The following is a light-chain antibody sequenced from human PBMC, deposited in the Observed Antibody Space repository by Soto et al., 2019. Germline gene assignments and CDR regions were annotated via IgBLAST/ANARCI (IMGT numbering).Light chain of an antibody. J-gene: IGLJ7*01. CDR3: SSYTSTSTLAV. CDR2: EVS. Sequence: SALTQPPSVSGSPGQSVTISCTGTSGDVGSYGRVSWYQQPPGTAPKLIIYEVSNRPSGVPDRFSGSKSGNTASLTISGLQAEDEADYYCSSYTSTSTLAVFGGGTQLTVL. V-gene: IGLV2-18*02. CDR1: SGDVGSYGR.